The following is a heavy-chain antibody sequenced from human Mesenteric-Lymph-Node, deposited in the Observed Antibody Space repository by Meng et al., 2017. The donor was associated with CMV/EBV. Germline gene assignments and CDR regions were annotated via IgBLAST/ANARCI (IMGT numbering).Heavy chain of an antibody. CDR3: AREQQTITTFGGVTLPYYYGMDV. CDR1: GFTFSSYN. Sequence: GGSLRLSCAASGFTFSSYNMNWVRQAPGKGLEWVSSISSGSTYIDYADSLKGRFTVSRDDAKNSMYLQVNSLRAEDTAVYYCAREQQTITTFGGVTLPYYYGMDVWGQGTTVTVSS. CDR2: ISSGSTYI. J-gene: IGHJ6*02. V-gene: IGHV3-21*06. D-gene: IGHD3-16*01.